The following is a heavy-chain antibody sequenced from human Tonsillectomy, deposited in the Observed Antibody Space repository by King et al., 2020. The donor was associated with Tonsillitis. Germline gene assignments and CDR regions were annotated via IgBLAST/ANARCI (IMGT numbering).Heavy chain of an antibody. J-gene: IGHJ4*02. Sequence: VQLVESGGGVVQPGRSLRLSCTASGFDFRSYGMHWVRQAPGKGLEWVAVLSFDGRGKYADSVRGRFTISRDNSKNTLYLQMDSLSDEDTAVFYCARERLYSSGWGIDNWGQGTLVTVSS. D-gene: IGHD6-19*01. CDR2: LSFDGRGK. CDR1: GFDFRSYG. CDR3: ARERLYSSGWGIDN. V-gene: IGHV3-33*05.